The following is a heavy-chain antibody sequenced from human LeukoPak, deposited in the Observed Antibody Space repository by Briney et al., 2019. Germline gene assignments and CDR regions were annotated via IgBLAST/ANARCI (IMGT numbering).Heavy chain of an antibody. V-gene: IGHV1-69*13. CDR2: IIPISGTT. J-gene: IGHJ4*02. Sequence: SVKVSCKTSGGTFSSYAISWVRQAPGQGLEWMGGIIPISGTTNNAQKFQGRVTITVDSTSTAYMELSSLRSEDTAVYYCARSAYTGGVFESWGQGTLVTVSS. CDR1: GGTFSSYA. D-gene: IGHD2-8*02. CDR3: ARSAYTGGVFES.